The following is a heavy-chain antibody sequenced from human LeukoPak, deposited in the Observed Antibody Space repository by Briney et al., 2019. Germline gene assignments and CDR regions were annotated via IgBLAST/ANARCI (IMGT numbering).Heavy chain of an antibody. J-gene: IGHJ4*02. CDR2: INPNSGGT. CDR1: GYTFTGYY. Sequence: ASVKVSCKASGYTFTGYYIHWVRQAPGQGLECMGWINPNSGGTNYAQKFQGRVTMTRDTSISTAYMELSRLRSDDTAVYYCARDATTSSGYWGQGTLVTVSS. V-gene: IGHV1-2*02. CDR3: ARDATTSSGY. D-gene: IGHD1-7*01.